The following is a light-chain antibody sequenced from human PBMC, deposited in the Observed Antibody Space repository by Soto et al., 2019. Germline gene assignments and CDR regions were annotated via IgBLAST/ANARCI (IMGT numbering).Light chain of an antibody. CDR1: TGAVTSGHS. CDR3: LLSYSDALE. Sequence: QAVVTQEPSLTVSPGGTVTLTCGSSTGAVTSGHSPSWFQQKPGQAPRTLIYDTNNKHSWTPARFSGSLLGGKAALTVSGAQPEDEAEYFCLLSYSDALEFGGGTKLTVL. CDR2: DTN. V-gene: IGLV7-46*01. J-gene: IGLJ2*01.